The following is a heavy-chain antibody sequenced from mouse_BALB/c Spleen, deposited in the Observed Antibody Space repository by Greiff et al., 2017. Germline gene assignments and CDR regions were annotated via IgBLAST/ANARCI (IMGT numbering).Heavy chain of an antibody. Sequence: EVQGVESGGGLVQPGGSLKLSCAASGFTFSSYGMSWVRQTPDKRLELVATINSNGGSTYYPDSVKGRFTISRDNAKNTLYLQMSSLKSEDTAMYYCARFYYRYDGAWFAYWGQGTLVTVSA. CDR3: ARFYYRYDGAWFAY. CDR1: GFTFSSYG. J-gene: IGHJ3*01. V-gene: IGHV5-6-3*01. CDR2: INSNGGST. D-gene: IGHD2-14*01.